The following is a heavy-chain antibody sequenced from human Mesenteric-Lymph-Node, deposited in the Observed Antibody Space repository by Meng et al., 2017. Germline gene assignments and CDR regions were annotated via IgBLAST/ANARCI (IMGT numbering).Heavy chain of an antibody. V-gene: IGHV3-7*03. D-gene: IGHD3-10*01. CDR3: VTDSLVGASGKYVGKGDY. Sequence: GESLKISCAASGITLSSYWMSWVRQAPGKGLEWVANIKEDGSEKYFVDSVKGRFTISRDNAQNSVILQMNDLRAEDTALYYCVTDSLVGASGKYVGKGDYWGQGTLVTVSS. CDR1: GITLSSYW. J-gene: IGHJ4*02. CDR2: IKEDGSEK.